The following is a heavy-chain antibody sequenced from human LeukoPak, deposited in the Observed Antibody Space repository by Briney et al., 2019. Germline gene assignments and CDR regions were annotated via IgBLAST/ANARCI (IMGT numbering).Heavy chain of an antibody. J-gene: IGHJ1*01. V-gene: IGHV4-34*01. CDR1: GGSFSGYY. CDR3: ARDHSGFGSQYFQH. Sequence: PSETLSLTCAVYGGSFSGYYWSWIRQPPGKGLEWIGEINHSGSTNYNPSLKSRVTISVDTSKNQFSLKLSSVTAADTAVYYCARDHSGFGSQYFQHWGQGTLVTVSS. D-gene: IGHD3-10*01. CDR2: INHSGST.